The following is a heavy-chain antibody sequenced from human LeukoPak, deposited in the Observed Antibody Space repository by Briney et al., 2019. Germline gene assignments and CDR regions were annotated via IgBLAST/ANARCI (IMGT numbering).Heavy chain of an antibody. CDR2: ISYDGSNK. D-gene: IGHD6-13*01. CDR1: GFTFSSYA. Sequence: GGSLRLSCAASGFTFSSYAMHWVRQAPGKGLEWVAVISYDGSNKYYADSVKGRFTISRDNSKNTLYLQMNSLRAEDTAVYYCERGRAAAGTEFDYWGQGTLVTVSS. V-gene: IGHV3-30-3*01. J-gene: IGHJ4*02. CDR3: ERGRAAAGTEFDY.